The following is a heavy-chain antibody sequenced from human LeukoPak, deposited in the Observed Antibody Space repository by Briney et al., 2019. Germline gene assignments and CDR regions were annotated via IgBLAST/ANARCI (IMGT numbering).Heavy chain of an antibody. V-gene: IGHV1-46*01. J-gene: IGHJ5*02. CDR1: GYTFTSYY. D-gene: IGHD6-19*01. Sequence: ASVKVSCKASGYTFTSYYMHWVRQAPGQGLEWMGIINPSGGSTSYAQKFQGRVTMTRDTSTSTVYMELSSLRSEDTAVYYCARDPSIAVALNWFDPWGQGTLVTVSS. CDR3: ARDPSIAVALNWFDP. CDR2: INPSGGST.